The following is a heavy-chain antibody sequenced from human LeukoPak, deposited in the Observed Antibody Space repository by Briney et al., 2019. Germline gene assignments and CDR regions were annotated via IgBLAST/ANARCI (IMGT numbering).Heavy chain of an antibody. D-gene: IGHD3-16*02. CDR3: ARRSTFGGVIVDNYYYYMDV. Sequence: ASVKVSCKASGYTFTGYYMHWVRQAPGQGLEWMGWINPNSGGTNYAQKFQGRVTMTRDTSISTAYMELSRLRSDDTAVYYCARRSTFGGVIVDNYYYYMDVWGKGTTVTVSS. J-gene: IGHJ6*03. CDR1: GYTFTGYY. CDR2: INPNSGGT. V-gene: IGHV1-2*02.